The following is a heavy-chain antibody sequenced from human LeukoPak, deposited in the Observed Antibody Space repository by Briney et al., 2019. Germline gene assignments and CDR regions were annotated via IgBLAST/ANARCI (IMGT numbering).Heavy chain of an antibody. J-gene: IGHJ6*02. D-gene: IGHD2-2*01. CDR3: AREPDCSSTSCLGMDV. CDR2: INPNSGGT. CDR1: GYTFTGYY. V-gene: IGHV1-2*04. Sequence: ASVTVSCKASGYTFTGYYMHWVRQAPGQGLEWMGWINPNSGGTNYAQKFQGWVTMTRDTSISTAYMELSRLRSDDTAVYYCAREPDCSSTSCLGMDVWGQGTTVTVSS.